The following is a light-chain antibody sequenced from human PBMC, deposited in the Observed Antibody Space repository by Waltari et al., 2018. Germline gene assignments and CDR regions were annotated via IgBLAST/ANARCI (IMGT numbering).Light chain of an antibody. Sequence: QSMLTQPPSVSAAPGQRVTISCSGRSSTVGNNYVPWYQQLPGTAPKLLIYDNVERPSGIPDRFSGSKSGTSATLGITGLQTGDEADYYCGTWDSTLSVEVFGAGTKLTVL. V-gene: IGLV1-51*01. CDR1: SSTVGNNY. J-gene: IGLJ2*01. CDR3: GTWDSTLSVEV. CDR2: DNV.